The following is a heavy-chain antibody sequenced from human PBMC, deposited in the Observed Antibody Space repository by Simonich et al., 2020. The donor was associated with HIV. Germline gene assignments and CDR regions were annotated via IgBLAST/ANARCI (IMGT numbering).Heavy chain of an antibody. CDR3: AREGAARPGFDY. V-gene: IGHV1-46*01. CDR2: TSPRSGST. D-gene: IGHD6-6*01. Sequence: QVQLVQSGAEVKKPGASVKFSCKASGYTFTSYYIHWVRQAPGQGLEWMGITSPRSGSTSSAQKFRGRVTMTSDTSTSTVYMELSSLRSEDTAVYYCAREGAARPGFDYWGQGTLVTVSS. CDR1: GYTFTSYY. J-gene: IGHJ4*02.